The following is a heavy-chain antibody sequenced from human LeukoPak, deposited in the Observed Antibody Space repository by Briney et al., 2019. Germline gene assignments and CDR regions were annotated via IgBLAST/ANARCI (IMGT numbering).Heavy chain of an antibody. D-gene: IGHD3-9*01. CDR2: IYSGGST. CDR3: ARESLLFGYFDWLLSDPPPAYYMDV. Sequence: GGSLRLSCAASGFTVSSNYMSWVRQAPGKGLEWVSVIYSGGSTYYADSVKGRFTISRDNSKNTLYLQMNSLRSDDTAVYYCARESLLFGYFDWLLSDPPPAYYMDVWGKGTTVTISS. J-gene: IGHJ6*03. V-gene: IGHV3-53*05. CDR1: GFTVSSNY.